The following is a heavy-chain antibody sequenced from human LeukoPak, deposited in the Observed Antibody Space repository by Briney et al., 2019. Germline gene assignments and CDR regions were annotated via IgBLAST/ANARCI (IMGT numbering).Heavy chain of an antibody. J-gene: IGHJ4*02. V-gene: IGHV3-73*01. CDR3: ARTYGSGSLQDY. D-gene: IGHD3-10*01. Sequence: GGSLRLSCAASGFTFSGSAMHWVRQASGKGLEWVGRIRSKANSYATAYAASVKGRFTISRDDSKNTLYLQMNSLRAEDTAVYYCARTYGSGSLQDYWGQGTLVTVSS. CDR1: GFTFSGSA. CDR2: IRSKANSYAT.